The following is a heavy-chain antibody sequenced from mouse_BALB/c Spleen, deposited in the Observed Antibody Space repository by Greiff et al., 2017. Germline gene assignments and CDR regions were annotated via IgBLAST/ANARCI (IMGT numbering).Heavy chain of an antibody. CDR3: ARDGSSPFYAMDY. CDR1: GYSFTSYY. J-gene: IGHJ4*01. V-gene: IGHV1S135*01. Sequence: VQLQQSGPELMKPGASVKISCKASGYSFTSYYMHWVKQSHGKSLEWIGYIDPFNGGTSYNQKFKGKATLTVDKSSSTAYMHLSSLTSEDSAVYYCARDGSSPFYAMDYGGQGTSVTVSS. D-gene: IGHD1-1*01. CDR2: IDPFNGGT.